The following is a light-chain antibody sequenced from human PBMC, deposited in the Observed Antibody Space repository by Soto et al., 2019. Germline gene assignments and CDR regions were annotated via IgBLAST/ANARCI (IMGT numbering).Light chain of an antibody. Sequence: EIVMTQSPATLSVSPGERATLSCRASQSVSSNLAWYLQKPGQPPRLLIYGASTRATGIPARFSGSGSGTEFTLTINDLQSEDFAVYYCQQYENLPPWTFGQGTKVEIK. J-gene: IGKJ1*01. CDR1: QSVSSN. V-gene: IGKV3-15*01. CDR3: QQYENLPPWT. CDR2: GAS.